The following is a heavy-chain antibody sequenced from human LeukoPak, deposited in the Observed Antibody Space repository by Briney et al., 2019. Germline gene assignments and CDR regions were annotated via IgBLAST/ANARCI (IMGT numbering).Heavy chain of an antibody. Sequence: SETLSLTCTVSGGSISSGGYYWRWIRQHPGKGLEWIGYIYYSGSTYYNPSLKSRVTISVDTSKNQFSLKLSSVTAADTAVYYCARALPDYDRKCFDYWGQGTLVTVSS. J-gene: IGHJ4*02. CDR1: GGSISSGGYY. V-gene: IGHV4-31*03. CDR2: IYYSGST. CDR3: ARALPDYDRKCFDY. D-gene: IGHD3-10*02.